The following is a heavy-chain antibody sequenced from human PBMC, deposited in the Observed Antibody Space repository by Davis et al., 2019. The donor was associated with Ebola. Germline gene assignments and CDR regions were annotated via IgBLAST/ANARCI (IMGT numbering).Heavy chain of an antibody. J-gene: IGHJ4*02. CDR2: ISWNSGSI. CDR1: GFNFDNYA. Sequence: GESLKISCIGSGFNFDNYAMHWVRQAPGKGLEWVSGISWNSGSIGYAASVKGRFTISRDNAKNSLYLQMNSLRAEDTAFYYCVKGGTWDDSSGYYSINLDYWGQGTMVTVSS. CDR3: VKGGTWDDSSGYYSINLDY. V-gene: IGHV3-9*01. D-gene: IGHD3-22*01.